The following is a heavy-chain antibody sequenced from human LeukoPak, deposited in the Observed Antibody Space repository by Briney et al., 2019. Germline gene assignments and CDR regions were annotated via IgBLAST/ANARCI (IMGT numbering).Heavy chain of an antibody. CDR1: GGTFSSYA. CDR2: IIPIFGTA. CDR3: ARELNYVGAFDI. V-gene: IGHV1-69*13. Sequence: SVKVSCKASGGTFSSYAISWVRQAPGQGLEWMGGIIPIFGTANYAQKFQGRVTITADESTSTAYMELSSLRSEDTAVYYCARELNYVGAFDIWGQGTMVTVSS. J-gene: IGHJ3*02. D-gene: IGHD1-7*01.